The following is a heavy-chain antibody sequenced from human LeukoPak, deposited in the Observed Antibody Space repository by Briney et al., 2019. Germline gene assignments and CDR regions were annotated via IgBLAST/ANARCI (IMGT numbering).Heavy chain of an antibody. J-gene: IGHJ2*01. CDR2: IYHSGST. D-gene: IGHD3-3*01. CDR3: ARQVGSVVLEWLPTSSYWYFDL. Sequence: PSETLSLTCAVSGYSISSGYYWGWTRQPPGNGLEWIGSIYHSGSTYYNPSLKSRVTISVDTSKNQFSLKLSSVTAADTAVYYCARQVGSVVLEWLPTSSYWYFDLWGRGTLVTVSS. V-gene: IGHV4-38-2*01. CDR1: GYSISSGYY.